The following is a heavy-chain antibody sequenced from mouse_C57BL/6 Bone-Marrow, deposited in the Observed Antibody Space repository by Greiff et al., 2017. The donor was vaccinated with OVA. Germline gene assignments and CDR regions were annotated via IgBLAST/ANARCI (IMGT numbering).Heavy chain of an antibody. J-gene: IGHJ2*01. CDR1: GFNIKDDY. V-gene: IGHV14-4*01. CDR3: TTVPHFDY. Sequence: VQLKESGAELVRPGASVKLSCTASGFNIKDDYMHWVKQRPEQGLEWIGWIDPENGDTEYASKFQGKATITADTSSNTAYLQLSSLTSEDTAVYYCTTVPHFDYWGQGTTLTVSS. CDR2: IDPENGDT. D-gene: IGHD2-14*01.